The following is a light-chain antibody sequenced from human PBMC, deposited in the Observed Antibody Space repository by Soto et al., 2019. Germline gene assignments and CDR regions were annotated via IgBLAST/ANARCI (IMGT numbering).Light chain of an antibody. V-gene: IGKV1-5*01. CDR1: QSVGTW. J-gene: IGKJ1*01. Sequence: DIQMTQSPSTLSASVGGRVTITCRTSQSVGTWVAWYQQKPGKAPKLLIYGASNLESGVPSRFSGSGYGTEFTLTITTLQPDDFATYFCQQYNRNTWSFGPGTNVDI. CDR3: QQYNRNTWS. CDR2: GAS.